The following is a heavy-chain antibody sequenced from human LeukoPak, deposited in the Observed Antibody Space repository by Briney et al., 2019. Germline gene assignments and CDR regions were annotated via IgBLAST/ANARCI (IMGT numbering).Heavy chain of an antibody. CDR2: ISRSSSEI. V-gene: IGHV3-11*06. CDR3: ARDSGRYGYYMDV. D-gene: IGHD1-26*01. Sequence: PSETLSLTCAVYGGSFSGYYWSWIRQPPGKGLEWVSDISRSSSEIHYADSVTGRFTISRDNAKNSVYLQMNSLRVEDTAVYYCARDSGRYGYYMDVWGKGTTVTVSS. J-gene: IGHJ6*03. CDR1: GGSFSGYY.